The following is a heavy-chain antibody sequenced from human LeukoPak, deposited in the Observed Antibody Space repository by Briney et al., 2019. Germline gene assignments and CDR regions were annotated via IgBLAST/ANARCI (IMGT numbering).Heavy chain of an antibody. CDR1: GYTFTSYG. V-gene: IGHV1-18*01. CDR2: ISAYNGNT. Sequence: GASVKVSCKASGYTFTSYGISWVRQAPGQGLEWMGWISAYNGNTNYAQKLQGRVTMTTDTSTSTAYMELRSLRSDDTAVYYCARDDQGSRYYYYYYMDVWGKGTTVTVSS. CDR3: ARDDQGSRYYYYYYMDV. J-gene: IGHJ6*03.